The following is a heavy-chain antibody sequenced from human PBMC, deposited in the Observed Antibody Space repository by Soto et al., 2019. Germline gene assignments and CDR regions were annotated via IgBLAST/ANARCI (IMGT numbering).Heavy chain of an antibody. Sequence: QVQLVQSGAEVKKLGASVKVSCKASGYTFTNYGITWVRQAPGQGLEWMGWINSYNGNTNYAQKLQGRVTMTTDTSTSTAYMELRSLRSDDTAVYFCARGKKGATTVISYYYYYYMDVWGKGTTVTVSS. CDR1: GYTFTNYG. D-gene: IGHD4-4*01. V-gene: IGHV1-18*01. CDR2: INSYNGNT. J-gene: IGHJ6*03. CDR3: ARGKKGATTVISYYYYYYMDV.